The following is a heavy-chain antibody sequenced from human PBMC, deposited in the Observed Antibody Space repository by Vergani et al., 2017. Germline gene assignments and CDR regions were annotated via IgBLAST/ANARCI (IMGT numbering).Heavy chain of an antibody. V-gene: IGHV1-2*02. Sequence: QVQLVQSGAEVKKPGASVKVSCKASGYTFTDYFMHWVRQAPGKGLEWMGWINPNSGGTNYAQKFQGRVTMTRDTSISTDFMELSNLRAHNTAGYYCASVGTSSNRDYFDYWGQGTLVTVSS. CDR3: ASVGTSSNRDYFDY. D-gene: IGHD1-14*01. CDR2: INPNSGGT. CDR1: GYTFTDYF. J-gene: IGHJ4*02.